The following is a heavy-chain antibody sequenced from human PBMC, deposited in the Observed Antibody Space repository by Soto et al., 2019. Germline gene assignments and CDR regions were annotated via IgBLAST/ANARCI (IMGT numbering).Heavy chain of an antibody. CDR2: INPNSGGT. CDR1: GYTFIGYY. Sequence: GASVKVSCKASGYTFIGYYMHWVRQAPGQGLEWMGWINPNSGGTNYAQKFQGRVTMTRDTSISTAYMELSRLRSDDTAVYYCAWALAYCSSTSCPCGQGTLVTVSS. J-gene: IGHJ5*02. D-gene: IGHD2-2*01. CDR3: AWALAYCSSTSCP. V-gene: IGHV1-2*02.